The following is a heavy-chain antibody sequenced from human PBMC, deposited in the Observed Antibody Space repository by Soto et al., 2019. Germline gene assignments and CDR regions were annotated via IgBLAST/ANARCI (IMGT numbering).Heavy chain of an antibody. J-gene: IGHJ5*02. CDR3: ARDGEAGYISSWYNWFDP. V-gene: IGHV3-21*01. CDR1: GFTFSSYS. CDR2: ISSSSSYI. Sequence: GGSLRLSCAASGFTFSSYSMNWVRQAPGKGLEWVSSISSSSSYIYYADSVKGRFTISRDNAKNSLYLQMNSLRAEDTSVYYCARDGEAGYISSWYNWFDPWGQGTLVTFSS. D-gene: IGHD6-13*01.